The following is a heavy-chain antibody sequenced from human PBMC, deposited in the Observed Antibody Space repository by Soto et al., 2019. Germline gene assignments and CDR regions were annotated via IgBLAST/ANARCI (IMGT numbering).Heavy chain of an antibody. J-gene: IGHJ4*02. CDR1: GGTFSSYT. V-gene: IGHV1-69*04. D-gene: IGHD3-10*01. CDR2: NIPIFGVT. Sequence: QVPVVQSGAEVKKPGSSVKVSCKASGGTFSSYTITWVRQAPGQGLEWLGRNIPIFGVTNYAQKFQDRLTMSADRPTTTAYMELSSLTSADTAVYYCVRDWESTTQTWGFGDSWGQGTLVTVSS. CDR3: VRDWESTTQTWGFGDS.